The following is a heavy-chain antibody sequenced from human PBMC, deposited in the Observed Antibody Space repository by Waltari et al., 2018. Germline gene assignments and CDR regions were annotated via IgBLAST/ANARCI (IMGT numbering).Heavy chain of an antibody. D-gene: IGHD2-15*01. CDR3: ARSLYDCSGGSCVGFEFDY. CDR2: IYTSGST. CDR1: GGSISSGSYY. J-gene: IGHJ4*02. Sequence: QVQLQESGPGLVKPSQTLSLTCTVSGGSISSGSYYWSWIRQPAGKGLEWIGYIYTSGSTNYNPSLKSRVTISVDTSKNQFSLKLSSVTAADTAVYYCARSLYDCSGGSCVGFEFDYWGQGTLVTVSS. V-gene: IGHV4-61*09.